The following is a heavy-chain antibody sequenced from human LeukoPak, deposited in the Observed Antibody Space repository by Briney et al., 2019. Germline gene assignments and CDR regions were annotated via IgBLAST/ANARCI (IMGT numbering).Heavy chain of an antibody. Sequence: SETLSLTCTVSGGSITNYYWSWIRQPPGKGLEWIGYIYSAGSTYYSPSLKSRLTISIDTSKNQFSLELRSVTSADTAVYYCARGRSAYFQHWGQGTLVTVSS. CDR3: ARGRSAYFQH. V-gene: IGHV4-30-4*01. J-gene: IGHJ1*01. CDR2: IYSAGST. CDR1: GGSITNYY.